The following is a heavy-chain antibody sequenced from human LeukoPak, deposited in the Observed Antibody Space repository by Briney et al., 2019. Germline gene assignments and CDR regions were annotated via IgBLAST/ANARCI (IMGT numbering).Heavy chain of an antibody. CDR2: IYYSGST. CDR3: ANRRAVAGIGYYFDY. J-gene: IGHJ4*02. D-gene: IGHD6-19*01. Sequence: KPSETLSLTCTVSGGSISSSSYYWGWIRQPPGKGLEWIGSIYYSGSTYYNPSLKSRVTISVDTSKNQFSLKLSSVTAADTAVYYCANRRAVAGIGYYFDYWGQGTLVTVSS. V-gene: IGHV4-39*01. CDR1: GGSISSSSYY.